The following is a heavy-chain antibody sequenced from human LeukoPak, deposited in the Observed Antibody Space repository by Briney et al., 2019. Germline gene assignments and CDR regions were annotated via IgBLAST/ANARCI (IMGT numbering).Heavy chain of an antibody. D-gene: IGHD1-26*01. Sequence: GGSLRLSCAASGFTFSSDSMNWVRQAPGKGLEWVSSISSSSYIYYADSVKGRFTISRDNAKNSLYLQMNSLRAEDTAVYYCARAHSGSFPHYYHYMDVWGKGTTVTVSS. V-gene: IGHV3-21*01. CDR3: ARAHSGSFPHYYHYMDV. CDR1: GFTFSSDS. J-gene: IGHJ6*03. CDR2: ISSSSYI.